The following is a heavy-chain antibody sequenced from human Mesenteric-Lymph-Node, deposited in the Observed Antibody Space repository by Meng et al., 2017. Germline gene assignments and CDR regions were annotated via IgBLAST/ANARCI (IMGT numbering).Heavy chain of an antibody. J-gene: IGHJ4*02. CDR3: ASFDHIPRRNYFDY. V-gene: IGHV4-30-4*01. CDR1: GGSMSSGNYY. Sequence: QVQLQEPGPGLWEPSPTPSLTCTVSGGSMSSGNYYWSWIRQPPGKGLEWIGYIHHSGSAYYNPSLKSRVSISVDTSKNQFSLNLNSMTAADTAVYYCASFDHIPRRNYFDYWGQGTLVTVSS. CDR2: IHHSGSA. D-gene: IGHD2-21*01.